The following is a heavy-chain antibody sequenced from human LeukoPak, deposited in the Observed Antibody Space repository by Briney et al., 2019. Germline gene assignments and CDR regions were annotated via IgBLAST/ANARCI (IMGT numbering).Heavy chain of an antibody. Sequence: GGSLRLSCAASGYTFSIYWMNWVRQAPGKGLEWVASIKQDGSETYYMESVQGRFTISRDNDMNFLYLPLSSLRAEDTAVYYCTRENSGSLSLEYWGQGTLVTVSS. CDR2: IKQDGSET. CDR3: TRENSGSLSLEY. CDR1: GYTFSIYW. D-gene: IGHD1-26*01. V-gene: IGHV3-7*01. J-gene: IGHJ4*02.